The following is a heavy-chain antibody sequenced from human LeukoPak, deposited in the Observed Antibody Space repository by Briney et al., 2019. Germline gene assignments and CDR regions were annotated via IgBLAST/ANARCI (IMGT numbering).Heavy chain of an antibody. Sequence: GSVKVSCKASGYTFTGYYMHWVRQAPGQGLEWMGRINPNSGGTNYAQKFQGRVTMTRDTSISTAYMELSRLRSDDTAVYYCAREYSSSSGSDYWGQGTPVTVSS. D-gene: IGHD6-6*01. CDR1: GYTFTGYY. CDR3: AREYSSSSGSDY. V-gene: IGHV1-2*06. CDR2: INPNSGGT. J-gene: IGHJ4*02.